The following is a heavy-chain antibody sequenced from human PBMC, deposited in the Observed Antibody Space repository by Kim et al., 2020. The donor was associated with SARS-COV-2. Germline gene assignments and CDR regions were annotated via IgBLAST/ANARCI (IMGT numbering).Heavy chain of an antibody. CDR3: ARTLDYYDSSGYYYYYYGMDV. CDR2: IYYSGST. CDR1: GGSISSYY. J-gene: IGHJ6*02. Sequence: SETLSLTCTVSGGSISSYYWSWIRQPPGQGLEWIGYIYYSGSTNSNPSLKSRVTISVDTSKNQFSLKLSSVTAADTAVYYCARTLDYYDSSGYYYYYYGMDVWGQGTTVTVSS. V-gene: IGHV4-59*01. D-gene: IGHD3-22*01.